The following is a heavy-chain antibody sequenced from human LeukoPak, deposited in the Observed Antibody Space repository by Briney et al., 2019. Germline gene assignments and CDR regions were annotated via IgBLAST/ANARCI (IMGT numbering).Heavy chain of an antibody. Sequence: ASVTVSCKASGYMFTGYYMHWERQAPGQGLEWMGWINPNSGGTNYAQKFQGRVTMTRDTSTSTAYMDLNRLRSDDTAVYYCARVVAVTGTPVYYMDVWGKGTTVTVSS. CDR3: ARVVAVTGTPVYYMDV. CDR1: GYMFTGYY. V-gene: IGHV1-2*02. J-gene: IGHJ6*03. D-gene: IGHD6-19*01. CDR2: INPNSGGT.